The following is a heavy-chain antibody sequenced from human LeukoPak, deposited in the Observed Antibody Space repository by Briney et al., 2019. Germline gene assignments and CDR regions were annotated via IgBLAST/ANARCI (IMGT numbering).Heavy chain of an antibody. CDR2: ISYDGSNK. V-gene: IGHV3-30-3*01. J-gene: IGHJ5*02. CDR1: GFTFSSYA. Sequence: GGSLRLSCAASGFTFSSYAMHWVRQAPGKGLEWVAVISYDGSNKYYADSVKGRFTISRDNSKNTLYLQMNSLRAEDTAVYYCARVRPEFDPWGQGTLVTVSS. CDR3: ARVRPEFDP.